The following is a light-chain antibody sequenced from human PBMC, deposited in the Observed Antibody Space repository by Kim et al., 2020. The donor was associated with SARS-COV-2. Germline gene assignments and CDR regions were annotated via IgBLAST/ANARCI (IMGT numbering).Light chain of an antibody. CDR3: QSYDSSLAAYV. CDR2: RNN. CDR1: SSNIGAGYD. Sequence: QRVTISCTGSSSNIGAGYDVHWYQQLPGTAPKPLLYRNNNRPSGVPDRFSGSKSGTSASLAITGLQAEDEADYYCQSYDSSLAAYVFGTGTKVTAL. V-gene: IGLV1-40*01. J-gene: IGLJ1*01.